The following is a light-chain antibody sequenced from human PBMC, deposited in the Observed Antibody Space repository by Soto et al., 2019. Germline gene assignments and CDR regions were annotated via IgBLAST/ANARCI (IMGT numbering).Light chain of an antibody. J-gene: IGKJ4*01. Sequence: EIVMTQSPATLSVSPGERATLSCRASQSVSGNLAWYQQRPGQAPRLLIYGASTRATGIPARFSRSGSGTEFTLTISSLQSEDFAVYYCQQYNNWPPLTFGGGTKVEIK. V-gene: IGKV3-15*01. CDR2: GAS. CDR3: QQYNNWPPLT. CDR1: QSVSGN.